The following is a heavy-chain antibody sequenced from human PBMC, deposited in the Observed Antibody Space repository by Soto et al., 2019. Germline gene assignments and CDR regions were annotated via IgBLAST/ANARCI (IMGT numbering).Heavy chain of an antibody. V-gene: IGHV3-48*01. D-gene: IGHD1-7*01. CDR3: ALVGWELTFDY. Sequence: EVQLVESGGGLVQPGGSLRLSCATSGFTFIGYTLSWVRQAPGKGLELVSYISSANSAIYYADSVKGRSEISRDNAKTSMFLQLPSLRAEDTAIYYCALVGWELTFDYWGQGAQVTVSS. CDR2: ISSANSAI. J-gene: IGHJ4*02. CDR1: GFTFIGYT.